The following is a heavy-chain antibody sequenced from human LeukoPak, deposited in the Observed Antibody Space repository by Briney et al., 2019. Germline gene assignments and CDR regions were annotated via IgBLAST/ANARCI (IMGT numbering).Heavy chain of an antibody. J-gene: IGHJ1*01. CDR2: IRSKAYGGTT. CDR3: LYYYDSSGYYLPVH. Sequence: GGSLRLSCTASGLTFGEYAMRWVRQAPGKGLEWVGVIRSKAYGGTTEYAASVKGRFTISRDDSKSIAYLQMNRLKSEDIAEYHCLYYYDSSGYYLPVHWGQGTLVTVSS. D-gene: IGHD3-22*01. V-gene: IGHV3-49*04. CDR1: GLTFGEYA.